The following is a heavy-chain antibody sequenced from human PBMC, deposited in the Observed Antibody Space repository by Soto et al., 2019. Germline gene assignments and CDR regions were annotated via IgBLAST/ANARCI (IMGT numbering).Heavy chain of an antibody. CDR3: ARGIAAAAARGMDV. J-gene: IGHJ6*02. D-gene: IGHD6-13*01. Sequence: QVQLVQSGAEVKKPGASVKVSCKASGYTFTGYYMHWVRQAPGQGLEWMGWINPNSGGTNYAQKFQGWGTMTRDTSISTAYMERSRLGSDDTAVYYCARGIAAAAARGMDVWGQGTTVTVSS. CDR1: GYTFTGYY. V-gene: IGHV1-2*04. CDR2: INPNSGGT.